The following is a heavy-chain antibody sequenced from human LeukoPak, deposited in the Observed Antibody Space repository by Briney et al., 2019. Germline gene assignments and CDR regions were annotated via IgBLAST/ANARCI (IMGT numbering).Heavy chain of an antibody. CDR2: INPGGGST. Sequence: GASVKVSCKASGYIFTNYHMHWVRQAPGQGLEWMGIINPGGGSTSYAQKFQGRVTMTRDTSTSTVYMELSSLRSEDTAVYYCATGDAAAGLFDYWGQGTLVTVSS. CDR3: ATGDAAAGLFDY. D-gene: IGHD6-13*01. J-gene: IGHJ4*02. CDR1: GYIFTNYH. V-gene: IGHV1-46*01.